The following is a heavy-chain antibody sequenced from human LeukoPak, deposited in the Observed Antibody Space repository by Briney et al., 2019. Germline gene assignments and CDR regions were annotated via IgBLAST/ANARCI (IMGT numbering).Heavy chain of an antibody. J-gene: IGHJ4*02. CDR1: GYTFTSYG. CDR2: ISAYNGNT. CDR3: ARGGTGSGWYGVPFDY. Sequence: ASVKVSFKASGYTFTSYGISWVRQAPGQGGEWMGWISAYNGNTNYAQKLQGRDTITTDTSTSTAYMELRSLRSDDTAVYYCARGGTGSGWYGVPFDYWGQGTLVTVSS. D-gene: IGHD6-19*01. V-gene: IGHV1-18*01.